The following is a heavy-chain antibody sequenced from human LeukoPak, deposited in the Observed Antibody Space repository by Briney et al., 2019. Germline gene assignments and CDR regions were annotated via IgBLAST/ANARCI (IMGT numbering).Heavy chain of an antibody. J-gene: IGHJ5*02. CDR1: GFTFSSYA. CDR2: ISYDGSNK. CDR3: ARSGRSSSWHQQDWFDP. Sequence: GGSLRLSCAASGFTFSSYAMHWVRQAPGKGLEWVAVISYDGSNKYYADSVKGRFTISRDNSKNTLYLQMISLRAEDTAVYYCARSGRSSSWHQQDWFDPWGQGTLVTVSS. V-gene: IGHV3-30-3*01. D-gene: IGHD6-13*01.